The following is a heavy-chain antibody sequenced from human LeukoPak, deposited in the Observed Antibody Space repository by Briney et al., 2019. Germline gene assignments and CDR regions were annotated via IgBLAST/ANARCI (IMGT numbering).Heavy chain of an antibody. J-gene: IGHJ3*02. V-gene: IGHV4-39*01. Sequence: PSETLSLTCTVSGGSISSGSYYWGWIRQPPGKGLEWIGSIYYSGSTYYNPSLKSRVTISVDTSKNQFSLKLSSVTAADTAVYYCARHSGSYRSNAFDIWGQGTMVTVSS. D-gene: IGHD1-26*01. CDR1: GGSISSGSYY. CDR3: ARHSGSYRSNAFDI. CDR2: IYYSGST.